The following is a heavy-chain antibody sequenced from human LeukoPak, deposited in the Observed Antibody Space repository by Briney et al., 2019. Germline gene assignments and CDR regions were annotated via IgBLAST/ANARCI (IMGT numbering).Heavy chain of an antibody. Sequence: GGSLRLSCAASGFTVSTNNMYWVRQALGKGLEWVSVIYSGGSTYYADSVKGRFTTSRDDSKNTLYLQMNSLRGEDTAVYYCARATGGPRRGIDYWGQGTLVTVSS. V-gene: IGHV3-66*01. D-gene: IGHD2-15*01. CDR3: ARATGGPRRGIDY. CDR2: IYSGGST. J-gene: IGHJ4*02. CDR1: GFTVSTNN.